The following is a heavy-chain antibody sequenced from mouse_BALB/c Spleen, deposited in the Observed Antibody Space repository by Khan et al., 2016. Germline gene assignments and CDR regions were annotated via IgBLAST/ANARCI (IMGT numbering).Heavy chain of an antibody. CDR2: IWPGGST. CDR3: ARDDQDYDAWFAS. CDR1: GFSLTNSG. V-gene: IGHV2-9*02. J-gene: IGHJ3*01. D-gene: IGHD2-4*01. Sequence: QVQLKESGPGLVAPSQSLSITCTVSGFSLTNSGVHWIRQPPGKGLEWLGVIWPGGSTDYNSALMSRLSITKDNSQNQVFLKMISLQNDDTAMYYCARDDQDYDAWFASWGQGTLVIVSA.